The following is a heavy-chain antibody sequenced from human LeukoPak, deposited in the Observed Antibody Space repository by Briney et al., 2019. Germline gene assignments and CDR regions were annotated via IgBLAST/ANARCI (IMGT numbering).Heavy chain of an antibody. CDR1: GFTFSSYG. CDR2: IWYDGSNK. CDR3: ARGYYDSSGYYRLLRAGMDA. D-gene: IGHD3-22*01. J-gene: IGHJ6*02. V-gene: IGHV3-33*01. Sequence: GGSLRLSCAASGFTFSSYGMHWVRQAPGKGLEWVAVIWYDGSNKYYADSVKGRFTISRDNSKNTLSLQMNSLRAEDTAVYYCARGYYDSSGYYRLLRAGMDAWGQGTTVTVS.